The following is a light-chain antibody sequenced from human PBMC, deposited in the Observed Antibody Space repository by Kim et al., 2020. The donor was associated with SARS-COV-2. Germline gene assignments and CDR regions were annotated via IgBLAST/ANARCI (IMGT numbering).Light chain of an antibody. J-gene: IGLJ2*01. CDR2: LNSDGSH. Sequence: QLVLTQSPSASASLGASVKLTCTLRSGHSTYAIAWHQQQPEKGPRYLMKLNSDGSHSKGDGIPDRFSGFSSGAERYLTISSLQSEDEADYYCQTWGTGIRVFGGGTKLTVL. V-gene: IGLV4-69*01. CDR1: SGHSTYA. CDR3: QTWGTGIRV.